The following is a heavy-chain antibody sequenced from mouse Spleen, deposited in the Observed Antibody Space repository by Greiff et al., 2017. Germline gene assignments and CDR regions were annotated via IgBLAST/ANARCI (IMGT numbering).Heavy chain of an antibody. CDR3: ARERVYYYGSRRAFPLPY. J-gene: IGHJ3*01. CDR1: GYTFTSYW. Sequence: QVQLKQSGAELAKPGASVKLSCKASGYTFTSYWMHWVKQRPGQGLEWIGYINPSSGYTKYNQKFKDKATLTADKSSSTAYMQLSSLTYEDSAVYYCARERVYYYGSRRAFPLPYWGQGTLVTVSA. D-gene: IGHD1-1*01. V-gene: IGHV1-7*01. CDR2: INPSSGYT.